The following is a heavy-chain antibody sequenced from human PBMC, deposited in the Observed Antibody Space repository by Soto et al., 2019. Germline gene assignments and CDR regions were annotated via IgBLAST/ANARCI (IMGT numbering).Heavy chain of an antibody. V-gene: IGHV4-4*02. Sequence: QVQLQESGPGLVKPSGTLSLTCAVSGDSTSNSNWWSWVRQPPGKGLEWIGEVHHSGSTNYNPSLKRRVTISIDMSKNQFSLKLSSVTAADTAVFYCARRIYGDWYFDLWGRGTLVTVTS. CDR1: GDSTSNSNW. J-gene: IGHJ2*01. CDR3: ARRIYGDWYFDL. D-gene: IGHD3-16*01. CDR2: VHHSGST.